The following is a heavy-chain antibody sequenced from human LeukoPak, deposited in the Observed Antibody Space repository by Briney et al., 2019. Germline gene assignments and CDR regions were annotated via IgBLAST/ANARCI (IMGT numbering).Heavy chain of an antibody. V-gene: IGHV3-21*01. Sequence: PGRSLRLSCAASGFTFSSYGMHWVRQAPGKGLEWVSSISSSSSYIYYADSVKGRFTISRDNAKNSLYLQMNSLRAEDTAVYYCARDDIVVVPAVHSPFDPWGQGTLVTVSS. J-gene: IGHJ5*02. CDR3: ARDDIVVVPAVHSPFDP. CDR1: GFTFSSYG. D-gene: IGHD2-2*01. CDR2: ISSSSSYI.